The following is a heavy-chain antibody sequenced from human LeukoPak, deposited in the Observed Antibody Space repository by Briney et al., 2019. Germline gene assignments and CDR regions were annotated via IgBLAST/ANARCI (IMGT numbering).Heavy chain of an antibody. CDR3: ARDNLHDFWSGYPSSWFDP. D-gene: IGHD3-3*01. J-gene: IGHJ5*02. V-gene: IGHV4-59*11. Sequence: SETLSLTCTVSGGSISSHYWSWIRQPPGKGLEWIGYISYSGSTNYNPSLKSRVTISVDKSKNQFSLKLRYVAAAESAVYYCARDNLHDFWSGYPSSWFDPWGQGTLVTVSS. CDR1: GGSISSHY. CDR2: ISYSGST.